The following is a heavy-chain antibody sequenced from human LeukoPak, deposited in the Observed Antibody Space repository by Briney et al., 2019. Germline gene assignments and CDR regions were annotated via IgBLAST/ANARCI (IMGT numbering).Heavy chain of an antibody. Sequence: SETLSLTCTVSGGSISSYYWSWIRQPPGKGLEWIGYIYYSGSTYYNPSLKSRVTISVDTSKNQFSLKLSSVTAADTAVYYCARHLQTHCSSTSCYGNWFDPWGQGTLVTVSS. CDR2: IYYSGST. CDR1: GGSISSYY. CDR3: ARHLQTHCSSTSCYGNWFDP. D-gene: IGHD2-2*01. J-gene: IGHJ5*02. V-gene: IGHV4-59*08.